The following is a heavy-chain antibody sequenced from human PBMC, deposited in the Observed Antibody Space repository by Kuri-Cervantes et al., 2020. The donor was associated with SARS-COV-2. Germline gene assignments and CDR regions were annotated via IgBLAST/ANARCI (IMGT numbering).Heavy chain of an antibody. CDR1: GFTFSSYA. Sequence: GESLKISCAASGFTFSSYAMNWVRQAPGKGLEWVSVIGSSGVRKNYADLVKGRFTISRDNSKNTLYLQMNSLRAEDTAVYYYAKVGGHREYFQNWGQGTLVTVSS. CDR3: AKVGGHREYFQN. CDR2: IGSSGVRK. V-gene: IGHV3-23*01. J-gene: IGHJ1*01. D-gene: IGHD3-16*01.